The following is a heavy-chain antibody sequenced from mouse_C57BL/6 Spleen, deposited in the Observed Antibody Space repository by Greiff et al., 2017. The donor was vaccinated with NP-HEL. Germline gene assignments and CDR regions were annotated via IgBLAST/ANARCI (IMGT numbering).Heavy chain of an antibody. CDR1: GYTFTSYG. CDR3: ATVVGYFDY. J-gene: IGHJ2*01. V-gene: IGHV1-81*01. CDR2: IYPRSGNT. Sequence: VKLVESGAELARPGASVKLSCKASGYTFTSYGISWVKQRTGQGLEWIGEIYPRSGNTYYNEKFKGKATLTADKSSSTAYMELRSLTSEDSAVYFCATVVGYFDYWGQGTTLTVSS. D-gene: IGHD1-1*01.